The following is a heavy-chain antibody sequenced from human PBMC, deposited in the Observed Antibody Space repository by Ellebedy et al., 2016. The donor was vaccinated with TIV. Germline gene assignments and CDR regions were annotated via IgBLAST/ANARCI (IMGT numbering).Heavy chain of an antibody. J-gene: IGHJ4*02. V-gene: IGHV5-51*01. Sequence: GESLKTSCRASGYTFTNNWIAWVRQTPGKGLEWVSLYNPDDSDTKYSPSFRGQVPVSADESISTAFLEWTSLRASDSATYFCARFCTYNYEISGSFLFDFWGQGTLLTVSS. D-gene: IGHD3-22*01. CDR3: ARFCTYNYEISGSFLFDF. CDR1: GYTFTNNW. CDR2: YNPDDSDT.